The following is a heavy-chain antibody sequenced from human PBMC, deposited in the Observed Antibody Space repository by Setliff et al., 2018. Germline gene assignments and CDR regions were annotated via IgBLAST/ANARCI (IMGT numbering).Heavy chain of an antibody. Sequence: SETLSLTCAAYGGTFSDYYWTWIRQPPGKGLEWVGEINHRGSTTYNPSLKSRVTISVDKSKNQFSLKLNSVTGADTAVYYCARGRNIAARLFDSWGQGTRVTVSS. J-gene: IGHJ4*02. D-gene: IGHD6-6*01. CDR2: INHRGST. V-gene: IGHV4-34*01. CDR1: GGTFSDYY. CDR3: ARGRNIAARLFDS.